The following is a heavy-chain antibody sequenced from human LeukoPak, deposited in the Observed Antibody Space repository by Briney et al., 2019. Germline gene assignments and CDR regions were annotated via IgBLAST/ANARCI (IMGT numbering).Heavy chain of an antibody. D-gene: IGHD7-27*01. CDR3: ARTRDLGPDY. CDR2: TYYRSRWYN. J-gene: IGHJ4*02. Sequence: SQTLSLTCAISGDSVSSNSAAWNWIRQSPSRGLEWLGRTYYRSRWYNHYAVSVKSPIAINADTSKNQFSLQLNSVTPEDTAVYYCARTRDLGPDYWGQGTLVTVSS. CDR1: GDSVSSNSAA. V-gene: IGHV6-1*01.